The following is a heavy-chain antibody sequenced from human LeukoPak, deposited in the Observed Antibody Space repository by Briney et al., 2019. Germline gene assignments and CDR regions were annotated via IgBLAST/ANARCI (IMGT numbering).Heavy chain of an antibody. CDR3: ARGPITTRSHFDY. D-gene: IGHD3-22*01. CDR2: IIPIFATA. CDR1: GGTFISYA. Sequence: SVKVSCKASGGTFISYAISWVRQAPGQGLEWMGGIIPIFATANYAQKFQGRVTITADESTSTAYMELSSLRSEDTAVYYCARGPITTRSHFDYWCQGTLVTVSS. V-gene: IGHV1-69*13. J-gene: IGHJ4*02.